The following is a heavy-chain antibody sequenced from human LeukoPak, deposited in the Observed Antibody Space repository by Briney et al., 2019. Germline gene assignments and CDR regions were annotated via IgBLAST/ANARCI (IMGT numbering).Heavy chain of an antibody. Sequence: PSETLSLTCAVYGGSFSGYYWSWIRQPPGKGLEWIGEINHSGSTNYNPSLKSRVTISVDTSKNQFSLKLSSVTAADTAVYYCATSQGYDFWSGYCPYYFDYWGQGTLVTVSS. CDR1: GGSFSGYY. CDR2: INHSGST. J-gene: IGHJ4*02. CDR3: ATSQGYDFWSGYCPYYFDY. V-gene: IGHV4-34*01. D-gene: IGHD3-3*01.